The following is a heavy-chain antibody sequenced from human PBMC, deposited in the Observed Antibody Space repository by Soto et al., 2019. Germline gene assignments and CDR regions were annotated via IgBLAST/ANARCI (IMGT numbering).Heavy chain of an antibody. CDR2: ISGSSRYI. CDR3: ARDMGYCSGGRCYRLAFEY. J-gene: IGHJ4*02. D-gene: IGHD2-15*01. CDR1: GFTFSTFG. V-gene: IGHV3-21*01. Sequence: PGGSLSLSCAASGFTFSTFGMNWVRQAPGKGLEWVSSISGSSRYISYADSLKGRFTISRDNAKNSLYLQMNSLRAEDTAVYYCARDMGYCSGGRCYRLAFEYWGQGALVTVSS.